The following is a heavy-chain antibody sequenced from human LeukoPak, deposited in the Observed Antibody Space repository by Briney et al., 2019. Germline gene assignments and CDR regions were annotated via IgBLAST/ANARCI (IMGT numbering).Heavy chain of an antibody. CDR2: ISGSGGST. Sequence: GGSLRLSCVASGFTFSSYAMSWVRQAPGKGLEWVSAISGSGGSTYYADSVKGRFTISRDNSKNTLYLQMNSLRAEDTAVYYCAKIGLSRLGGDWFDPWGQGTLVTVSS. J-gene: IGHJ5*02. D-gene: IGHD3-16*01. CDR3: AKIGLSRLGGDWFDP. V-gene: IGHV3-23*01. CDR1: GFTFSSYA.